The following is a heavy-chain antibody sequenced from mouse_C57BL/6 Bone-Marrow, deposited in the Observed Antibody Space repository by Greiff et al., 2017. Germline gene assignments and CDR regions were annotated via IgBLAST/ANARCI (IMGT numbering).Heavy chain of an antibody. V-gene: IGHV1-76*01. Sequence: QVQLKQSGAELVRPGASVKLSCKASGYTFTDYYINWVKQRPGQGLEWIARIDPGSGNTYYNEKFKGKATLTAEKSSSTAYMQLSSLTSEDSAVYFCARAATGTLLFDYWGQGTTLTVSS. CDR2: IDPGSGNT. CDR3: ARAATGTLLFDY. J-gene: IGHJ2*01. D-gene: IGHD4-1*01. CDR1: GYTFTDYY.